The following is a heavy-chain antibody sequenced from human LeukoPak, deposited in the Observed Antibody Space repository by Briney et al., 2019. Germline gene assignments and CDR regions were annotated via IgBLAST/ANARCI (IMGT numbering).Heavy chain of an antibody. CDR3: ARASATYYYDTSGYYFSDNDAFDI. CDR1: GFTFNSYW. J-gene: IGHJ3*02. D-gene: IGHD3-22*01. V-gene: IGHV3-7*01. CDR2: IKQDGGEK. Sequence: PGRSLRLSCAASGFTFNSYWMTWVRQAPGKGLEWVANIKQDGGEKSYVDSVKSRFTISRDNTKNSLYLQMSSLRAEDTAVYYCARASATYYYDTSGYYFSDNDAFDIWGQGTMVTVSS.